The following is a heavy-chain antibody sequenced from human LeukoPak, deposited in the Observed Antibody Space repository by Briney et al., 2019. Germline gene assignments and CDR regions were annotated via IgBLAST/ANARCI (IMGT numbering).Heavy chain of an antibody. D-gene: IGHD5-18*01. CDR3: ARDLRSYGRAFDI. Sequence: SVKVSCKASGGTFSSYAISWVQQAPGQGLEWMGRIIPIFGTANYAQKFQGRVTITTDESTSTAYMELSSLRSEDTAVYYCARDLRSYGRAFDIWGQGTMVTVSS. CDR1: GGTFSSYA. J-gene: IGHJ3*02. V-gene: IGHV1-69*05. CDR2: IIPIFGTA.